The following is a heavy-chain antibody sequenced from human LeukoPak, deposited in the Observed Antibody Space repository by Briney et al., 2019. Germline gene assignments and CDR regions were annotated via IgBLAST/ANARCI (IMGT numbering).Heavy chain of an antibody. Sequence: ASVKVSCKASGYTFTGYYMHWVRQAPGQGLEWMGWIHPNSGGTNYAQKFQGRVTMTRDTSISTAYMELSRLRSDDTAVYYCALEGGSYYGRDAFDIWGHGTMVTVSS. D-gene: IGHD1-26*01. CDR3: ALEGGSYYGRDAFDI. CDR1: GYTFTGYY. V-gene: IGHV1-2*02. CDR2: IHPNSGGT. J-gene: IGHJ3*02.